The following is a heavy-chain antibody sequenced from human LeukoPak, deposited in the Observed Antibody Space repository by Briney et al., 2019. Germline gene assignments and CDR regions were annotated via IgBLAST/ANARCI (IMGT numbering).Heavy chain of an antibody. CDR1: GFTLTIYT. J-gene: IGHJ5*02. Sequence: PRRSLRLSCAASGFTLTIYTIQWGRQAPGKGLEWVADISYVGVSIYYEDSVKCRFTTSRDSSKTTLYLQMNSLKSEDTAVYYCAGGARSQNGNDFFFYLWGQGTLVTVSS. CDR3: AGGARSQNGNDFFFYL. CDR2: ISYVGVSI. D-gene: IGHD5-12*01. V-gene: IGHV3-30-3*01.